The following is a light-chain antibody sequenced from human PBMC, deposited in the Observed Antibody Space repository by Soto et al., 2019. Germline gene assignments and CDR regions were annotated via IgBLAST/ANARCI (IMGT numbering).Light chain of an antibody. J-gene: IGLJ7*01. CDR2: GNS. Sequence: QSALTQPPSVSGAPGQRVTISCTGSSSNIGAGYDVHWYQQLPGTAPKLLIYGNSNRPSGVPDRFSGSKSGTSASLAISGLQAEDEADYYCQSYDSSRSCVVFGGGTQLTVL. V-gene: IGLV1-40*01. CDR1: SSNIGAGYD. CDR3: QSYDSSRSCVV.